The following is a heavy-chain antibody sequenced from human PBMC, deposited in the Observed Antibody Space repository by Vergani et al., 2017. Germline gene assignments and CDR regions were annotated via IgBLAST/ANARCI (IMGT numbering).Heavy chain of an antibody. D-gene: IGHD6-13*01. CDR1: GYTFTSYG. V-gene: IGHV1-18*01. CDR2: ISADNGNT. Sequence: QVQLVQSGAEVKKPGASVKVSCKASGYTFTSYGISWVRQAPGQGLEWMGWISADNGNTNYAQKLQGRVTMITDTSTSTAYMELRSLRSDDTAVYYCARDPRISVSWYDRRQSSPPGPHYWGQGTLVTVSS. J-gene: IGHJ4*02. CDR3: ARDPRISVSWYDRRQSSPPGPHY.